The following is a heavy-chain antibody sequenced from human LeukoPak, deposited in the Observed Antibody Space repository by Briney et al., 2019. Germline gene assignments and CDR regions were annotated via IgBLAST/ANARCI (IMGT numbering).Heavy chain of an antibody. J-gene: IGHJ3*02. CDR1: GGSISSGDYY. V-gene: IGHV4-30-4*01. CDR2: IYYSGSP. CDR3: ARRATVTTGAFDI. Sequence: TPQTLSLTCTVSGGSISSGDYYWSWIRQPPGKGLEWIGYIYYSGSPYYNPSLKSRVTISVDTSKNQLSLKLSSVTAADTAVYYCARRATVTTGAFDIWGQGTMVTV. D-gene: IGHD4-17*01.